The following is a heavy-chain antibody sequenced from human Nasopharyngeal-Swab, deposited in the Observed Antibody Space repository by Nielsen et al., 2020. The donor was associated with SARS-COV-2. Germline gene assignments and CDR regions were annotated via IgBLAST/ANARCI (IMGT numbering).Heavy chain of an antibody. D-gene: IGHD6-19*01. CDR2: IYYSGST. J-gene: IGHJ4*02. CDR3: ATERAMAVAGTFGAKFDY. V-gene: IGHV4-39*01. Sequence: VRQMPGKGLEWIGSIYYSGSTYYNPSLKSRVTISVDTSKNQFSLKLSSVTAADTAVYYCATERAMAVAGTFGAKFDYWGQGTLVTVSS.